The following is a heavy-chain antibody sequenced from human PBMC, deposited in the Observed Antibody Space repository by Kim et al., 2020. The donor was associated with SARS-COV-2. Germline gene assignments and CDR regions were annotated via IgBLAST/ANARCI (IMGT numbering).Heavy chain of an antibody. V-gene: IGHV3-21*01. J-gene: IGHJ6*02. D-gene: IGHD3-22*01. CDR2: ISSSSSYI. CDR3: ARDPDYYDSSGNYYYYYYGMDV. CDR1: GFTFSSYS. Sequence: GGSLRLSCAASGFTFSSYSMNWVRQAPGKGLEWVSSISSSSSYIYYADSVKGRFTISRDNAKNSLYLQMNSLRAEDTAVYYCARDPDYYDSSGNYYYYYYGMDVWGQGTTVTVSS.